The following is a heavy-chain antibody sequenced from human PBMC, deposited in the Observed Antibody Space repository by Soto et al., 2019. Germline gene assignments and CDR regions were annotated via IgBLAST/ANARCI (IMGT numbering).Heavy chain of an antibody. V-gene: IGHV1-69*05. D-gene: IGHD3-16*02. CDR2: IIPIFGTA. CDR1: GGTFSSYA. J-gene: IGHJ3*02. Sequence: GASVKVSCKASGGTFSSYAISWVRQAPGQGREWMGGIIPIFGTANYAQKLQGRVTMTTDTSTSTAYMELRSLRSDDTAVYYCARGLSLTPHKIEAVTYYDYIWGSYRHDAFDIWGQGTMVTVSS. CDR3: ARGLSLTPHKIEAVTYYDYIWGSYRHDAFDI.